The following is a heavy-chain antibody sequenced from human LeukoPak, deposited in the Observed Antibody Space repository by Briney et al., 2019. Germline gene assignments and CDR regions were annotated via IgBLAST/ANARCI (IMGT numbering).Heavy chain of an antibody. J-gene: IGHJ4*02. CDR1: GFAFSSYW. V-gene: IGHV3-7*01. CDR3: ARADGDFWSGYSYYFDY. Sequence: TGGSLRLSCAASGFAFSSYWMSWVRQAPGKGLEWVANIKQDGSEKYYVDSVKGRFTISRDNAKNSLYLQMNSLRAEDTAVYYCARADGDFWSGYSYYFDYWGQGTLVTVSS. CDR2: IKQDGSEK. D-gene: IGHD3-3*01.